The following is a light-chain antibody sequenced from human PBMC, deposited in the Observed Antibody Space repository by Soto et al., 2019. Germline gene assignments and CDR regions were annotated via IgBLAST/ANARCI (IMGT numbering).Light chain of an antibody. Sequence: DIQMTQSPSSLSASVGDRVTITCRASQSISSYLNWYQQKPGKAPKLLIYTASSLQSGVPLRFSGSGSGTDFTLTISSLQPEDFAAYYCQQSYNTPYTFGPGTKLEIK. CDR2: TAS. CDR3: QQSYNTPYT. J-gene: IGKJ2*01. CDR1: QSISSY. V-gene: IGKV1-39*01.